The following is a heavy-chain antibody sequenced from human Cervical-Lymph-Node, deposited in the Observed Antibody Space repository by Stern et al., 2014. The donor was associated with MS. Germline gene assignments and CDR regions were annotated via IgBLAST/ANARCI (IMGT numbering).Heavy chain of an antibody. Sequence: VQLVESGAEVKKPGASVKVSCMASGYSFTSYFINWVRQAPGQGLEWMGIINRSAGNTYDAQKFQGRVVMTSDTSTGTVYMELSSLRSEDTAVYYCARDEGADYWGQGTLVTVSS. CDR3: ARDEGADY. CDR1: GYSFTSYF. CDR2: INRSAGNT. V-gene: IGHV1-46*01. J-gene: IGHJ4*02.